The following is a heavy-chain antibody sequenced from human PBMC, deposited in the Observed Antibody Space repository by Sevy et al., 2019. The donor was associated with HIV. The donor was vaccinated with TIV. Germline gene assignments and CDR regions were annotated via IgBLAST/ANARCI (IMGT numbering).Heavy chain of an antibody. Sequence: GGSLRLSCAASGFTFSSYWMSWVRQAPGKGLEWVANIKQDGSEKYYVDSVKGRSTISRDNAKNSLYLQMNSLRAEDTAVYYCARARGAYIVVVPAAIYFDYWGQGTLVTVSS. CDR3: ARARGAYIVVVPAAIYFDY. J-gene: IGHJ4*02. V-gene: IGHV3-7*01. CDR1: GFTFSSYW. CDR2: IKQDGSEK. D-gene: IGHD2-2*02.